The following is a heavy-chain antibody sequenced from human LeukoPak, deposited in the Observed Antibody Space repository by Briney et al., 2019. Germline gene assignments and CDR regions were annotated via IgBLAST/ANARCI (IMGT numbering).Heavy chain of an antibody. D-gene: IGHD5-24*01. CDR1: GYSFITYW. V-gene: IGHV5-51*01. CDR2: ISPGDSDT. J-gene: IGHJ4*02. Sequence: GESLKISCKGSGYSFITYWIAWVRHMPGKGLEWMGIISPGDSDTRYNPSFQGQVTISADKSISTTYLQWSSLKASDTAMYYCARHRGHGEGDYWGQGTLVTVSS. CDR3: ARHRGHGEGDY.